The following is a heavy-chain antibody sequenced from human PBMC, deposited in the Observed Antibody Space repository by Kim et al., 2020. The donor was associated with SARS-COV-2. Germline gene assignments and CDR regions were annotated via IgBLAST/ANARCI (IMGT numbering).Heavy chain of an antibody. CDR3: PRVAPVGEPCSGCSCYLDY. D-gene: IGHD2-15*01. CDR1: GGSISSYY. Sequence: SETLSLTCTVSGGSISSYYWSWIRQPPGKGLEWIGYIYYSGSTNYNPSLKSRVTISVDTSKNQFSLKLSSVTAADTAVYYCPRVAPVGEPCSGCSCYLDYWGQGTLVTVSS. J-gene: IGHJ4*02. CDR2: IYYSGST. V-gene: IGHV4-59*13.